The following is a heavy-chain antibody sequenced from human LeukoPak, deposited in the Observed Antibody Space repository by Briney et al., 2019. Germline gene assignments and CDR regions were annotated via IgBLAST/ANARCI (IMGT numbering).Heavy chain of an antibody. V-gene: IGHV3-7*01. CDR2: IKQDGSEK. D-gene: IGHD3-22*01. CDR3: ARPPPMIAYWDAFDI. Sequence: QPGGSLRLSCAASGFTFSSYWMSWVRQAPGKGLEWVANIKQDGSEKYYVDSVKGRFTISRDNAKNSLYLQMNSLRAEDTAVYYCARPPPMIAYWDAFDIWGQGTMVTVSS. CDR1: GFTFSSYW. J-gene: IGHJ3*02.